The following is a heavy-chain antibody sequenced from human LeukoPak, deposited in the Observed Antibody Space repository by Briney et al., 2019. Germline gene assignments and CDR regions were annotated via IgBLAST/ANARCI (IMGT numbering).Heavy chain of an antibody. CDR1: GFPVRSRY. Sequence: GGPMRLSCEVSGFPVRSRYMTWVRQPPGKGLDCVAVIYSGGTTYHIDSVKGRFTISRDISKSTMYLEMNNLRVEDTAIYYCASLEGGPSDGRWGQGTLVTVSS. J-gene: IGHJ4*02. CDR2: IYSGGTT. V-gene: IGHV3-53*01. CDR3: ASLEGGPSDGR. D-gene: IGHD3-3*01.